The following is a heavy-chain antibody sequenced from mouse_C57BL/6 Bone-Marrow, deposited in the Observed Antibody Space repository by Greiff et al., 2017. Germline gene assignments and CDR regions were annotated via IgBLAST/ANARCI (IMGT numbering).Heavy chain of an antibody. CDR3: ARQLRLRDYLDY. CDR2: LSSGGRYT. Sequence: EVQLVESGGDLVKPGGSLKLSCAASGFTFSSYGLSWVRQTPDKRLEWVATLSSGGRYTYYPASVQGRFTISRDNAKNTLYLQMSSLKSEDTARYYCARQLRLRDYLDYGGQGTTLTVSS. J-gene: IGHJ2*01. V-gene: IGHV5-6*01. CDR1: GFTFSSYG. D-gene: IGHD3-2*02.